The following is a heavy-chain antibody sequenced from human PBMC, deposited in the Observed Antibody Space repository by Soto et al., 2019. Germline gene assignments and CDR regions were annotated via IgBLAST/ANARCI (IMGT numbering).Heavy chain of an antibody. J-gene: IGHJ4*02. Sequence: PGESLKISCRGSGYDFNTNWFGWVRQLPGRGLEWVGIMYPGDSDTRYNPSLQGHVTLSVDVTVSTAFLQWRSLETSDTGMYFSARLPRDCNKTSCYYADHWGQGTQVTV. CDR1: GYDFNTNW. V-gene: IGHV5-51*01. CDR2: MYPGDSDT. D-gene: IGHD3-3*01. CDR3: ARLPRDCNKTSCYYADH.